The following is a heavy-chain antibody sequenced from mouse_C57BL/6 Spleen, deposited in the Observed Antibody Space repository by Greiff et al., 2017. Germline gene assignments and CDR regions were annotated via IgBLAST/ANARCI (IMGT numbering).Heavy chain of an antibody. CDR1: GYTFTDYY. V-gene: IGHV1-19*01. J-gene: IGHJ4*01. Sequence: EVQLQQSGPVLVKPGASVKMSCKASGYTFTDYYMNWVKQSHGKSLEWIGVINPYNGGTSYNQKFKGKATLTVDKSSSTAYMELNSLTSEDSAVYYCAREGILRDYAMDYWGQGTSVTVSS. D-gene: IGHD1-1*01. CDR2: INPYNGGT. CDR3: AREGILRDYAMDY.